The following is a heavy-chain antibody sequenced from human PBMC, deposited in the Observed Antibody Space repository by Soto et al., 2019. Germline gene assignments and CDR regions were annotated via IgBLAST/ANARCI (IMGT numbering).Heavy chain of an antibody. CDR3: ARANNGYRDF. J-gene: IGHJ4*02. D-gene: IGHD5-12*01. V-gene: IGHV4-4*02. Sequence: QVQLQESGPGLVKPSGTLSLTCAVSGDSISGSKWWSWVRQPPGKGLEWIGEIYHSGSTNYKPSLKSRVTISLDKSTNQFSLKLSSVTAADTAVYFCARANNGYRDFWGQGTLVTVSS. CDR2: IYHSGST. CDR1: GDSISGSKW.